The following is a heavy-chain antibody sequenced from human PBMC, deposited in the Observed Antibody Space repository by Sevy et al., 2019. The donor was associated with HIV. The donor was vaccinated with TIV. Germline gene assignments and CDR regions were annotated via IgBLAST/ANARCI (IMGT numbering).Heavy chain of an antibody. V-gene: IGHV1-2*02. CDR3: ARVQRGGVPDY. CDR1: GYTFIAHY. D-gene: IGHD3-10*01. Sequence: ASVKVSCTSSGYTFIAHYLHWVRQAPGQGLEWMGWINPDSGDTKYTEKFQGRVTMTRDTSINTAYMELITLRSDDTAVYFCARVQRGGVPDYWGQGTLVTVSS. CDR2: INPDSGDT. J-gene: IGHJ4*02.